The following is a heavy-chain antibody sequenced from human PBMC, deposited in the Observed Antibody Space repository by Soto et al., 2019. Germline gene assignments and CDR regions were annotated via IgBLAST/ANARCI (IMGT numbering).Heavy chain of an antibody. J-gene: IGHJ6*02. CDR2: ISSSGGST. CDR1: GFTFSGYA. Sequence: GGSLRLSCSASGFTFSGYAMSWVRQAPGKGLEWVSGISSSGGSTYYADSVKGRFTISRDISKNTLFLQMNRLKVEDTAVYYCMRPAPRGRHYFYFGMDVWGQGTTVTAP. CDR3: MRPAPRGRHYFYFGMDV. V-gene: IGHV3-23*01. D-gene: IGHD3-10*01.